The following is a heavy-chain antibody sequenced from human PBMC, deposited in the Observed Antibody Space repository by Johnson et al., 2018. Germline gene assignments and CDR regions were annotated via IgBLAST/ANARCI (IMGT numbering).Heavy chain of an antibody. Sequence: QVQLVQSGAEVKKPGSSVKVSCKASGGTFSSYAISWVRQAPGQGLEWMGGIIPIFGTANYAQKFQGRGTITADESTSPAYMELSSLRSEDTAVYYCAHGAQWLATYGMDVWGQGTTVTVSS. CDR3: AHGAQWLATYGMDV. CDR1: GGTFSSYA. V-gene: IGHV1-69*01. D-gene: IGHD6-19*01. J-gene: IGHJ6*02. CDR2: IIPIFGTA.